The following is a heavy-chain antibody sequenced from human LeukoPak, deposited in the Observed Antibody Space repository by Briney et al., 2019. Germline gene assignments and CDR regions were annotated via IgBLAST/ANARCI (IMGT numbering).Heavy chain of an antibody. CDR2: INWNGGST. Sequence: PGGSLRLSCAVSGYIFDDYGMRRVRQAPGKGLEWVAGINWNGGSTGYAASVKARCTISRDNAKTALYLEMNSLRVEDTAFYYGVRLGRDGYTYGAAYWGQGALVTASS. CDR3: VRLGRDGYTYGAAY. D-gene: IGHD5-24*01. J-gene: IGHJ1*01. V-gene: IGHV3-20*04. CDR1: GYIFDDYG.